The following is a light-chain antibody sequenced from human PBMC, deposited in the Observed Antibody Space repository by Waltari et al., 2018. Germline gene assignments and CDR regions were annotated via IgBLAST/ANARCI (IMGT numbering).Light chain of an antibody. CDR3: QQYGSSPLT. CDR1: QSVSRNY. J-gene: IGKJ3*01. V-gene: IGKV3-20*01. CDR2: GAS. Sequence: EVVLTPSPGALSVSPGESATLSCRASQSVSRNYLAWYQQKPGQAPRFLLYGASNRATGIPDRFSGSGSGTDFALTISRLEPEDFAVYYCQQYGSSPLTFGPGTKVDIK.